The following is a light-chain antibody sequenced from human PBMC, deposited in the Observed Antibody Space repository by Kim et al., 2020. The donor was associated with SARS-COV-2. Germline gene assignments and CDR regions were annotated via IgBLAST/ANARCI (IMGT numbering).Light chain of an antibody. CDR3: QQRISWPFT. J-gene: IGKJ3*01. V-gene: IGKV3-11*01. Sequence: LDQGERATLSCRASQVVRPFLAGYQQKPGQAPRLLIHDASNRANGIPARFSGSGSGTDFTLTISSLEPGDFAVYYCQQRISWPFTFGPGTKVDIK. CDR1: QVVRPF. CDR2: DAS.